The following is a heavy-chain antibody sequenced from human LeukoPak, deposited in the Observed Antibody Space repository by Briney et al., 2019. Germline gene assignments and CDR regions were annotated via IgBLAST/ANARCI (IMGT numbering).Heavy chain of an antibody. Sequence: SETLSLTCAVYGGSFSGYYWSWIRQSPGKGLEWIGEINHSGSTNHNPSLKSRVTISVDTSKNQFSLKLRSVTAADTAAYYCARDLKDCSGGSCYGTDYWGQGTLVTVSS. CDR3: ARDLKDCSGGSCYGTDY. V-gene: IGHV4-34*01. CDR1: GGSFSGYY. D-gene: IGHD2-15*01. CDR2: INHSGST. J-gene: IGHJ4*02.